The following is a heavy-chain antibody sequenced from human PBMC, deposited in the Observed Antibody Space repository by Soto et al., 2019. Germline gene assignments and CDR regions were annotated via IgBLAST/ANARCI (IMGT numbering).Heavy chain of an antibody. CDR3: TSNYDILTVLSKDLDY. Sequence: GGSLRLSCTASGFTFGDYAMSWFRQAPGKGLEWVGFIRSKANSGTTEYAASVKGRFTISRDDSKNKAYLQMNSLKTEDTAVYYCTSNYDILTVLSKDLDYWGQGTLVTVSS. CDR1: GFTFGDYA. J-gene: IGHJ4*02. CDR2: IRSKANSGTT. D-gene: IGHD3-9*01. V-gene: IGHV3-49*03.